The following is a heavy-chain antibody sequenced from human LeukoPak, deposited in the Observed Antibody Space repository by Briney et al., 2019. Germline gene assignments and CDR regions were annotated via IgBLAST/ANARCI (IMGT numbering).Heavy chain of an antibody. CDR2: ISSGSSYI. V-gene: IGHV3-21*01. J-gene: IGHJ2*01. D-gene: IGHD3-10*01. CDR1: GFTLSRYS. CDR3: AKNMVRGHEYEGDWYFDL. Sequence: GGSLRLSCAASGFTLSRYSMNWVRQAPGKGLEWVSSISSGSSYIYYAGSVKGRFTISRDNAKNSLYLQMNSLRAEDTAVYYCAKNMVRGHEYEGDWYFDLWGRGTLVTVPS.